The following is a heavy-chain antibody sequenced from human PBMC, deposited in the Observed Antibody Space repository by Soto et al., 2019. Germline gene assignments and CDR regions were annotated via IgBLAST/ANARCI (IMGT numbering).Heavy chain of an antibody. CDR1: GDTFSSYA. V-gene: IGHV1-69*01. CDR2: IIPMFGTA. Sequence: QVQLVQSGAEVKKPGSSVKVSCKASGDTFSSYAINWVRQAPGQGLEWMGGIIPMFGTANYAQKLKGRVTITAGESTSTVYMELSSLRSEDTAVYYCARVGPAHYYDSSGYYPPLDYWGQGTLVTVSS. CDR3: ARVGPAHYYDSSGYYPPLDY. D-gene: IGHD3-22*01. J-gene: IGHJ4*02.